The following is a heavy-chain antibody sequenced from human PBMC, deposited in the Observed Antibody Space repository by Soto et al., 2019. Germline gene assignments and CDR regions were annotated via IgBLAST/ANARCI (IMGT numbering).Heavy chain of an antibody. D-gene: IGHD2-15*01. CDR2: INSDGSIT. Sequence: GGSLRLSCAASGFTFSSYWMYWVRQVPGKGLVWVARINSDGSITNYADSVKGRLTISRDNAKNTLYLQMNSLRAEDTAVYYCARDVGSVGYWGQGTMVTVSS. V-gene: IGHV3-74*01. CDR1: GFTFSSYW. J-gene: IGHJ4*02. CDR3: ARDVGSVGY.